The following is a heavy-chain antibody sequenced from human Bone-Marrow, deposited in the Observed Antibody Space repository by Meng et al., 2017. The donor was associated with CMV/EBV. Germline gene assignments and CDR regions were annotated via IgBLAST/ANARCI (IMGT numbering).Heavy chain of an antibody. CDR2: ITADDGST. CDR1: GFTFSSYS. CDR3: YGSFLGGVDH. J-gene: IGHJ4*02. D-gene: IGHD3-10*01. Sequence: GESLKISCAASGFTFSSYSMNWVRQAPGKGLEWVSAITADDGSTHYADSVNGRFSISRDNFENTLYLQMNSLRADDTAVYYCYGSFLGGVDHWGQGTLVTVSS. V-gene: IGHV3-23*01.